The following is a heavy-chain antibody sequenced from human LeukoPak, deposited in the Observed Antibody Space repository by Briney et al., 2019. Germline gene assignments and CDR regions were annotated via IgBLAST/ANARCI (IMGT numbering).Heavy chain of an antibody. J-gene: IGHJ4*02. CDR2: INPNSGGT. CDR3: ARPASSSRYFDY. CDR1: GYTFTGYY. D-gene: IGHD6-13*01. Sequence: ASVKVSCKASGYTFTGYYMHWVRQAPGQGLEWMGWINPNSGGTNYAQKFQGRVTMTRDTSISTAYMELSRLRSEDTAVYYCARPASSSRYFDYWGQGTLVTVSS. V-gene: IGHV1-2*02.